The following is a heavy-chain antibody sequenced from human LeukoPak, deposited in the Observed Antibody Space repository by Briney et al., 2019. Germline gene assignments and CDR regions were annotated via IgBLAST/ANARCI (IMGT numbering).Heavy chain of an antibody. V-gene: IGHV4-39*01. J-gene: IGHJ4*02. CDR2: MYYSGST. D-gene: IGHD6-13*01. CDR1: GGSISSSSDY. CDR3: ARTAAAGSIDY. Sequence: SETLSLTCTVSGGSISSSSDYSGWIRQPPGKGLEWIGSMYYSGSTYYNPSLKSRVTISVDTSRNQFSLKLSSVTAADTAVYYCARTAAAGSIDYWGQGTLVTVSS.